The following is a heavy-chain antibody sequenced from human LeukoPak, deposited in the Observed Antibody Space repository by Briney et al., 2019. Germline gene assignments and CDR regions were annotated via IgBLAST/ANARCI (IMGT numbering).Heavy chain of an antibody. CDR2: IRYDGSNR. J-gene: IGHJ4*02. Sequence: GGSLRLSCAASGFTFSSYGMHWVRQAPGKGLEWVAFIRYDGSNRYYADSVKGRFTISRDNSKNTLYLQMNSLRAEDTAVYYCAKESTIFGVVIMEALDFWGQGTLVTVSS. D-gene: IGHD3-3*01. CDR1: GFTFSSYG. CDR3: AKESTIFGVVIMEALDF. V-gene: IGHV3-30*02.